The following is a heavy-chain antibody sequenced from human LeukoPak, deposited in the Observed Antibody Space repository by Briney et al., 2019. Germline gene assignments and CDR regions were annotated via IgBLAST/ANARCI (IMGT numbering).Heavy chain of an antibody. CDR1: GFTFSGVW. J-gene: IGHJ6*02. V-gene: IGHV3-7*01. CDR2: INQDGSDQ. Sequence: GGSLRLSCAASGFTFSGVWMSWVRQAPGKGLEWVANINQDGSDQYYVDSVKGRFTISRDNAQNSVFLQMNSLRAEDTAVYYCAHGMDVWGQGTTVTVSS. CDR3: AHGMDV.